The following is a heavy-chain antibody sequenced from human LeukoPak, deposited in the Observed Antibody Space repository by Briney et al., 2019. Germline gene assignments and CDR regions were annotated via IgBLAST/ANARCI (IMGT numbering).Heavy chain of an antibody. CDR1: GFTFSSYG. V-gene: IGHV3-30*18. CDR2: ISYDGSNK. Sequence: QSGGSLRLSCAASGFTFSSYGMHWVRQAPGKGLEWVAVISYDGSNKYYADSVKGRFTISRDNSKNTLYLQMNSLRAEDTAVYYCAKGLLYDILTGYFDYWGQGTLVTVSS. D-gene: IGHD3-9*01. CDR3: AKGLLYDILTGYFDY. J-gene: IGHJ4*02.